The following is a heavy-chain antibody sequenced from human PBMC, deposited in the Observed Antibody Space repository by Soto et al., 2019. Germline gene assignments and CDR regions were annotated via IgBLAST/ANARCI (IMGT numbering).Heavy chain of an antibody. CDR2: ISGSSGST. CDR3: AKGDYCGGDYGLSDYDYGMNV. V-gene: IGHV3-23*01. J-gene: IGHJ6*02. D-gene: IGHD2-21*02. Sequence: GGFLRLWCGASGGTCGGYGGSWVRQAPGKGLEWVPAISGSSGSTYYADSVQGRFTISRDNSNNTLYLQMNSLRAEDTAVYYCAKGDYCGGDYGLSDYDYGMNVWGQGTSVTVSS. CDR1: GGTCGGYG.